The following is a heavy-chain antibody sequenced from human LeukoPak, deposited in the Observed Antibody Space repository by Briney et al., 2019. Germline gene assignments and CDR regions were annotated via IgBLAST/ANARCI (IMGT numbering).Heavy chain of an antibody. Sequence: SETLSLTCTVSGGSISTNYWSWVRQPAGKGLEWIGRIFASGSTNYNPSLKSRVTISVDTSKNQFSLKLSSVTAADTAVYYCARAASGYYRIYYYYYMDVWGKGTTVTVSS. CDR3: ARAASGYYRIYYYYYMDV. CDR1: GGSISTNY. CDR2: IFASGST. D-gene: IGHD3-3*01. J-gene: IGHJ6*03. V-gene: IGHV4-4*07.